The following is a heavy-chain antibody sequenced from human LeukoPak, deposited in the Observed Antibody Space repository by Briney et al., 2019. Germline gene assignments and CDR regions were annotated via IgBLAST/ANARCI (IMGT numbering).Heavy chain of an antibody. CDR3: AKEGGIVVVPAAMTFFDY. V-gene: IGHV3-7*05. CDR1: GFTFSSYW. Sequence: AGGSLRLSCAASGFTFSSYWMSWVRQAPGKGLEWVANIKQNGSEKYYVDSVKGRFTISRDNAKNSLYLQLNSLRAEDTAVYYCAKEGGIVVVPAAMTFFDYWGQGTLVTVSS. CDR2: IKQNGSEK. J-gene: IGHJ4*02. D-gene: IGHD2-2*01.